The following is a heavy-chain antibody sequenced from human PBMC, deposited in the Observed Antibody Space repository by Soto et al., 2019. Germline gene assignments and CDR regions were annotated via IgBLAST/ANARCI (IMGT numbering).Heavy chain of an antibody. CDR3: ARDQYHFWSGYYTGYYYGMDV. Sequence: SETLSLTCTVSGGSIINYYWSWIRQPPGKGLEWLGFIYYDRDTNYNPSLKSRVTISVDTSKNQFSLKLSSVTAADTAVYYCARDQYHFWSGYYTGYYYGMDVWGQGTTVTVSS. CDR2: IYYDRDT. D-gene: IGHD3-3*02. V-gene: IGHV4-59*13. CDR1: GGSIINYY. J-gene: IGHJ6*02.